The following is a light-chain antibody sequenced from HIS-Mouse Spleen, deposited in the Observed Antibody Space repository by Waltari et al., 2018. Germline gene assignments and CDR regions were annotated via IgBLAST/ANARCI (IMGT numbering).Light chain of an antibody. CDR2: EDS. V-gene: IGLV3-10*01. J-gene: IGLJ3*02. CDR1: ALPKQY. CDR3: YSTDSSGNHRV. Sequence: SYELTQPPSVSVSPGQTARITCSGDALPKQYAYWYQQKSGQAPVLVIYEDSKRPSGIPERFYGSSSGTMATLTISGAQVEDEADYYCYSTDSSGNHRVFGGGTKLTVL.